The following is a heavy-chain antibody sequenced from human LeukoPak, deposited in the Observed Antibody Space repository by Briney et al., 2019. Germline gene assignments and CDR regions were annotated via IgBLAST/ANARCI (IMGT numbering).Heavy chain of an antibody. D-gene: IGHD2-2*01. J-gene: IGHJ3*02. Sequence: ASVKVSCKTSGYTLTGYYMFWVRQAPGQGLEWMAWINPNSGGTNYAQKFQGRVTMTRDTSISTAYMELSRLRSDDTAVYYCAKDTSSDAFDIWGQGTMVTVSS. CDR1: GYTLTGYY. CDR3: AKDTSSDAFDI. CDR2: INPNSGGT. V-gene: IGHV1-2*02.